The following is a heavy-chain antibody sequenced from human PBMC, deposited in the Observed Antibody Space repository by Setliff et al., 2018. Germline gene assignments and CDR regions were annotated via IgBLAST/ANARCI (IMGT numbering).Heavy chain of an antibody. D-gene: IGHD3-10*01. CDR3: ARRDGSIIYREFFDY. CDR2: IFHSGST. V-gene: IGHV4-38-2*01. CDR1: GYSISSGHF. J-gene: IGHJ4*02. Sequence: SETLSLTCGVSGYSISSGHFWGWIRQPPGKGLEWLGNIFHSGSTYYNPTLNSRVTMSXXXSXXXXXXXXXXXXXXXTXXXXCARRDGSIIYREFFDYWGQGALVTVSS.